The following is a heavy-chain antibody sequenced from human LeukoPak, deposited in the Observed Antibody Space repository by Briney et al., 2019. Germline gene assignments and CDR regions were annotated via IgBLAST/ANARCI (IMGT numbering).Heavy chain of an antibody. V-gene: IGHV3-53*01. CDR3: ARGIVVFEGIAAAPYDY. CDR1: GFTVSSNY. D-gene: IGHD6-13*01. CDR2: IYSGGST. J-gene: IGHJ4*02. Sequence: GGSLRLSCTVSGFTVSSNYMSWVRQAPGKGLEWVSVIYSGGSTYYADSVKGRFTISRDNSKNTLYLQMNSLRAEDTAVYYCARGIVVFEGIAAAPYDYWGQGTLVTVSS.